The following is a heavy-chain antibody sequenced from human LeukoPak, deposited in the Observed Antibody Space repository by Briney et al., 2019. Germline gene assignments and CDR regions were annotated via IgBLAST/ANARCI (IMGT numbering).Heavy chain of an antibody. D-gene: IGHD6-13*01. V-gene: IGHV1-2*02. Sequence: GASVKVSCKASGYTFTGYYMHWVRQAPGQGLEWMVWINPDSGGTNYAQKFQGRVTMTRDTSISTAYMELSRLRSDDTAVYYCARGGYSSSWLARDYWGQRTLVTVSS. J-gene: IGHJ4*02. CDR3: ARGGYSSSWLARDY. CDR1: GYTFTGYY. CDR2: INPDSGGT.